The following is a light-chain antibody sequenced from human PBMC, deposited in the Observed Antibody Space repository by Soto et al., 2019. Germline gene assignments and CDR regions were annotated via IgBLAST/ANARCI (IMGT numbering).Light chain of an antibody. CDR3: SSYTSSTPLGYV. Sequence: QSVLTQPASVSGSPGQSITISCTGTSSDVGGYNFVSWYQQHPGKAPRLMIYEVSNRPSGVSNRFSGSKSGNTAPLTISGLQAEDEADYYCSSYTSSTPLGYVFGTGTKVTVL. J-gene: IGLJ1*01. V-gene: IGLV2-14*01. CDR1: SSDVGGYNF. CDR2: EVS.